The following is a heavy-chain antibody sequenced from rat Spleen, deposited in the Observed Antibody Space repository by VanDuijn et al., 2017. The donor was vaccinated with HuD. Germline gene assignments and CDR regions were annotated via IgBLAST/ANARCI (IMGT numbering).Heavy chain of an antibody. Sequence: EVQLVESGGGLVQPGRSLRLSCAASGFTFSDYNMAWVRQAPRKGLEWVATISYDGSSTYYRDSVKGRFTISRDNAKSTLYLQMDSLRAEDTATYYCARLPPYYFDYWGQGVMVTVSS. J-gene: IGHJ2*01. CDR1: GFTFSDYN. V-gene: IGHV5-7*01. D-gene: IGHD3-1*01. CDR2: ISYDGSST. CDR3: ARLPPYYFDY.